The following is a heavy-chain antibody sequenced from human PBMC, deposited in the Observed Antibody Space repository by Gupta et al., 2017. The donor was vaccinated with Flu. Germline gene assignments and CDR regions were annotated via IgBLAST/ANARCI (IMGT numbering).Heavy chain of an antibody. CDR1: GPTFTAYC. J-gene: IGHJ3*02. Sequence: QVQLVQSGAEVQKPGASVKVSCNPSGPTFTAYCLHWVRQAPGQGLEWMGRINPNSGGTTYAQKFQGRVTMTRDTSISTAYMELTRVTSDDTAVYYCAGIAVTGTAGSFDIWGRGTMVTVSP. CDR2: INPNSGGT. D-gene: IGHD6-19*01. CDR3: AGIAVTGTAGSFDI. V-gene: IGHV1-2*06.